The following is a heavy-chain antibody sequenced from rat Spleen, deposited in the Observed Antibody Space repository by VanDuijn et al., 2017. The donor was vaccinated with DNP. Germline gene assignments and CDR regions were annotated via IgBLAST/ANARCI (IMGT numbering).Heavy chain of an antibody. CDR1: GFTFSTAW. CDR3: AWPST. CDR2: IKAKSNNYAT. J-gene: IGHJ2*01. D-gene: IGHD1-10*01. Sequence: EVQLVESGGGLVQPGSSLKLSCATSGFTFSTAWLYWYRQSPDKRLEWVARIKAKSNNYATDYTESVKGRFTISRDDSKSSVYLQMNNLKEEDTAIYYCAWPSTWGQGVMVTVSS. V-gene: IGHV6-6*01.